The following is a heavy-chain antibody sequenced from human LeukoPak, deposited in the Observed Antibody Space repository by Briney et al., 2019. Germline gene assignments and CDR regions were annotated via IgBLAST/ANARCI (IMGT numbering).Heavy chain of an antibody. CDR3: ARAVAGLDGYNGY. Sequence: GGSLRLSCAASGFTFSNYRMNWVRQAPGKGLEWVSSISSSGNDISYADSVKGRFTISRDNGKNSLFLQLNSLRAEDTAVYYCARAVAGLDGYNGYWGQGTLVTVFS. CDR2: ISSSGNDI. D-gene: IGHD5-24*01. J-gene: IGHJ4*02. V-gene: IGHV3-21*01. CDR1: GFTFSNYR.